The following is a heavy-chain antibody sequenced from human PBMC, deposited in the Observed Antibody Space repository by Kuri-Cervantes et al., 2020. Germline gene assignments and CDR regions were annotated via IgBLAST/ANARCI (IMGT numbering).Heavy chain of an antibody. V-gene: IGHV4-59*01. CDR1: GGSISSYY. D-gene: IGHD2/OR15-2a*01. Sequence: GSLRLSCTVSGGSISSYYWSWIRQPPGKGLEYIGYIYYRGSSNYNPSLKSRITISVDTPKNQFSLKLSSVTAADTAVYYCASNRGTEFDSWGQGTLVTVSS. J-gene: IGHJ4*02. CDR3: ASNRGTEFDS. CDR2: IYYRGSS.